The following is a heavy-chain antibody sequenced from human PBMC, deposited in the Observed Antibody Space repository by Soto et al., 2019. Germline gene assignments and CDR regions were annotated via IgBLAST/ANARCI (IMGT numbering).Heavy chain of an antibody. D-gene: IGHD1-26*01. CDR1: GASITFGGYS. CDR3: ARGGGSDSFDY. J-gene: IGHJ4*02. V-gene: IGHV4-30-2*01. Sequence: SETLSLTCTVSGASITFGGYSWSWIRQTPGKGLEWIGYINHLEATFYNPSFESRLTLSIDRAKNQFSLKLHSMSAADRAVYFCARGGGSDSFDYWGQGILVTVSS. CDR2: INHLEAT.